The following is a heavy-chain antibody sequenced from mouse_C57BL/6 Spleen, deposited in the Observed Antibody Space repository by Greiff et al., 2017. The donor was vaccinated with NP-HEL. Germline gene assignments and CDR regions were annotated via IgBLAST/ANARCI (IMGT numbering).Heavy chain of an antibody. CDR1: GYTFTSYT. V-gene: IGHV1-4*01. J-gene: IGHJ4*01. CDR2: INPSSGYT. Sequence: QVQLKESGAELARPGASVKMSCKASGYTFTSYTMHWVKQRPGQGLEWIGYINPSSGYTKYNQKFKDKATLTADKSSSTAYMQLSSLTSEDSAVYYCARIYYDYDVGYYAMDYWGQGTSVTVSS. CDR3: ARIYYDYDVGYYAMDY. D-gene: IGHD2-4*01.